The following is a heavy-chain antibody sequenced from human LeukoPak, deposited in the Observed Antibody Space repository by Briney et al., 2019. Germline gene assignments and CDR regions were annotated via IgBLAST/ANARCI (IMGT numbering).Heavy chain of an antibody. J-gene: IGHJ4*02. CDR1: GFTFSSYA. V-gene: IGHV3-30*04. D-gene: IGHD6-13*01. CDR3: ARVPVQGYSSSWYSEYYFDY. Sequence: GGSLRLSCAASGFTFSSYAMHWVRQAPGKGLEWVAVISYDGSNKYYADSVKGRFTISRDNSKNTLYLQMNGLRAEDTAVYYCARVPVQGYSSSWYSEYYFDYWGQGTLVTVSS. CDR2: ISYDGSNK.